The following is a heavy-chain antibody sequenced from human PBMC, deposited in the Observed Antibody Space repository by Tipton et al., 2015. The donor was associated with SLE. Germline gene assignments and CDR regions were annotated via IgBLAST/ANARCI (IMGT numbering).Heavy chain of an antibody. V-gene: IGHV4-59*08. CDR3: ASGRGGYSSTFQN. D-gene: IGHD2-2*03. J-gene: IGHJ1*01. Sequence: TLSLTCTVSGGSISSFYWNWIRQTPGKGLEWIGFIYYSGIRNSNPSLKSRVNISVDPSKNQVSLKLSSVTAADTAIYFCASGRGGYSSTFQNWGQGTLVSVSS. CDR2: IYYSGIR. CDR1: GGSISSFY.